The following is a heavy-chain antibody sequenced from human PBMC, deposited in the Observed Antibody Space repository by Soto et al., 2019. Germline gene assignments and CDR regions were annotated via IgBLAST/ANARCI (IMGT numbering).Heavy chain of an antibody. CDR3: ARDGGVAVAVDASDI. CDR1: GFTFEDHG. D-gene: IGHD6-19*01. J-gene: IGHJ3*02. V-gene: IGHV3-20*04. CDR2: INWSGSST. Sequence: EVQLVESGGGVVRPGGSLRLSCAASGFTFEDHGMTWVRQVPGKGLEWVAEINWSGSSTSYADSVKGQFTISRDNAKNSLYLQMNSLRAEDTALYLCARDGGVAVAVDASDIWGQGTMVTVSS.